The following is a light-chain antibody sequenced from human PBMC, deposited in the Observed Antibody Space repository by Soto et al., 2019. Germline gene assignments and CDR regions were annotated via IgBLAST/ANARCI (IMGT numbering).Light chain of an antibody. CDR3: QQRGSWPLT. Sequence: EIVLTQSPATLSLSPGERATLSCRASQSVRSYLAWYQQKPGQAPRLLIYDASNRATGIPARFSGSGSGTDFTLTISSLEPEDFAVYYRQQRGSWPLTFGGGTKVEIK. V-gene: IGKV3-11*01. CDR1: QSVRSY. CDR2: DAS. J-gene: IGKJ4*01.